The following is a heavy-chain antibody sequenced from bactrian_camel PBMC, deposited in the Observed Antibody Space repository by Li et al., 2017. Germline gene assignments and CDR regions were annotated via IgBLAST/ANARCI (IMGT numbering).Heavy chain of an antibody. D-gene: IGHD2*01. Sequence: QLVESGGGSVQAGGSLRLSCRVSGDRRWRTCMAWFRQTPGKEREGVAAANNADGKTTYADSVKGRFAVSQDNAKNTAYLQMHSLKPEDTAMYYCAMCYFLYGGAWNKSGKYSYWGQGTQVTVS. CDR2: ANNADGKT. CDR1: GDRRWRTC. J-gene: IGHJ4*01. V-gene: IGHV3S25*01. CDR3: AMCYFLYGGAWNKSGKYSY.